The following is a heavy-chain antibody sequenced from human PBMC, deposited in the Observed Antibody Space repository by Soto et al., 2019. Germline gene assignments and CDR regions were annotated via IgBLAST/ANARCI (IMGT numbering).Heavy chain of an antibody. CDR3: AKISGSGWYMYKWFDP. D-gene: IGHD6-19*01. CDR1: GFTFSSYA. CDR2: ISGSGGST. J-gene: IGHJ5*02. V-gene: IGHV3-23*01. Sequence: GGSLRLSCAASGFTFSSYAMSWVRQAPGKGLEWVSAISGSGGSTYYADSVKGRFTISRDNSKNTLYLQMNSLRAEDTAVYYCAKISGSGWYMYKWFDPWGQGTLVTVS.